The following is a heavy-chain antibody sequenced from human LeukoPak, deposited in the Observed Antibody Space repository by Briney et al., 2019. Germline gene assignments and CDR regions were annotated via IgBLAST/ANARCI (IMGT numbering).Heavy chain of an antibody. J-gene: IGHJ4*02. CDR3: ANKAYDILTGLYYFDY. CDR1: GFTFSSYA. Sequence: PGGSVRLSCAASGFTFSSYAMSWVRQAPGKGLEWVSAISGSGGSTYYADSVKGRFIISRDNSKNTLYLQMNSLRAEDTAVYYCANKAYDILTGLYYFDYWGQGTLVTVSS. CDR2: ISGSGGST. V-gene: IGHV3-23*01. D-gene: IGHD3-9*01.